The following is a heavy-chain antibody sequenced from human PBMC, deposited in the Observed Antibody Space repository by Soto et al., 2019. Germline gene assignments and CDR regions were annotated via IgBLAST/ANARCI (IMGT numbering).Heavy chain of an antibody. D-gene: IGHD1-20*01. Sequence: EVQLLESGGGLVQPGGSLRLSCAASGFTFSSYGMSWVRQAPGKGLEWVSSITSSGGRKYYADSVKGRFTISRDNSKNTLYLQMNSLRAEDTAVYYCAKVGITGTKYFEYWGQGTLVTVSS. V-gene: IGHV3-23*01. J-gene: IGHJ4*02. CDR2: ITSSGGRK. CDR1: GFTFSSYG. CDR3: AKVGITGTKYFEY.